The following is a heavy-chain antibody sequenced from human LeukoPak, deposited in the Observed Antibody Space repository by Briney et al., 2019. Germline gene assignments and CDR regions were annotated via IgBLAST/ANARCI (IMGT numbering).Heavy chain of an antibody. CDR2: IWYDGSKT. D-gene: IGHD1-26*01. CDR1: GFTFSTYG. CDR3: AKDSVGATYFDY. J-gene: IGHJ4*02. Sequence: GRSLRLSCAASGFTFSTYGMHWVRQAPGKGLEWVAFIWYDGSKTYYADSVKGRFTISRDNSKNTLYLQMNSLRAEDTAVYYCAKDSVGATYFDYWGQGTLVTVSS. V-gene: IGHV3-33*06.